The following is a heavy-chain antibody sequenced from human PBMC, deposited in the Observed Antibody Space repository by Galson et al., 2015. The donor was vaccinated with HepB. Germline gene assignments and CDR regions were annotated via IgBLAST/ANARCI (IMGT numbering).Heavy chain of an antibody. CDR2: ISYNGNTK. V-gene: IGHV3-30-3*01. CDR1: GFTFNRYA. D-gene: IGHD3-3*01. Sequence: SLRLSCAASGFTFNRYAMHWVRQAPGKGLEWVALISYNGNTKYSAGSVKGRFTISRDNYKNMLSLQMNSLTAEDTAVYYCARVRQNTVFYGLDVWGQGTTVIVSS. J-gene: IGHJ6*02. CDR3: ARVRQNTVFYGLDV.